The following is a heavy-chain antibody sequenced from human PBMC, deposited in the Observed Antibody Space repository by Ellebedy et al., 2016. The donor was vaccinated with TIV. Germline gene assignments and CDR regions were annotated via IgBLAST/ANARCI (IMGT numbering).Heavy chain of an antibody. D-gene: IGHD3-10*01. Sequence: PGGSLRLSCAASGFTFSNYDMHWVRQATGKGLEWVSGIGTAGDTYYPGSVKGRFTISRENAKNSLFLQMNSLRHGDPAVYYCARGRYGPWGQGTLVTVSS. J-gene: IGHJ5*02. V-gene: IGHV3-13*01. CDR1: GFTFSNYD. CDR2: IGTAGDT. CDR3: ARGRYGP.